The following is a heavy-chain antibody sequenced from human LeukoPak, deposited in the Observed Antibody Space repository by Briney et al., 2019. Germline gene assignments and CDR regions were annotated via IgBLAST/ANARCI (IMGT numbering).Heavy chain of an antibody. D-gene: IGHD3-22*01. V-gene: IGHV4-31*03. CDR2: IYYSEIT. CDR1: VGSISRGGYY. Sequence: PSGTLSLTCTLSVGSISRGGYYCSCIRQHPGRGLEWLGYIYYSEITYYNSSLKSRVTISVDTSKNQFSLKLSSVTAADTGVYYCASGEVSYYDSSGYSQPVFDYWGQGNLVTVSS. CDR3: ASGEVSYYDSSGYSQPVFDY. J-gene: IGHJ4*02.